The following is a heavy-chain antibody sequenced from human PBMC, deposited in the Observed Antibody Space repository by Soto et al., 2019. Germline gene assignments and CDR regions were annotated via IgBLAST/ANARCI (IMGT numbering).Heavy chain of an antibody. CDR3: ARRGSSGWYYYYYYGMDV. CDR1: GYTFTSYD. Sequence: GASVKVSCKASGYTFTSYDINWVRQATGQGLEWMGWMNPNSGNTGYAQKFQGRVTMTRNTSISTAYMELSSLRSEDTAVYYCARRGSSGWYYYYYYGMDVWGQGTTVTVSS. V-gene: IGHV1-8*01. J-gene: IGHJ6*02. D-gene: IGHD6-19*01. CDR2: MNPNSGNT.